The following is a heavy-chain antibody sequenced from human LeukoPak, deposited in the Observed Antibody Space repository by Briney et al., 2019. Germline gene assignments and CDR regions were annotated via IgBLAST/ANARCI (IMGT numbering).Heavy chain of an antibody. CDR2: MNPNSVNT. D-gene: IGHD3-9*01. CDR1: GYTFTSYD. V-gene: IGHV1-8*01. J-gene: IGHJ6*02. CDR3: ARAGSMYYDILTGYYYYYGMDV. Sequence: ASVKVSCKASGYTFTSYDINWVRQATGQGLEWMGWMNPNSVNTGYAQKFQGRVTMTRNTSISTAYMELSSLRSEDTAVYYCARAGSMYYDILTGYYYYYGMDVWGQGTTVTVSS.